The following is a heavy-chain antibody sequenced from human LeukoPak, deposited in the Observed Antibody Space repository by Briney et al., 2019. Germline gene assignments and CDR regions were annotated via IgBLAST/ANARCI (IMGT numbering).Heavy chain of an antibody. CDR3: AKSVDYIRGYYYYYYMDV. CDR1: GFTFSSYG. J-gene: IGHJ6*03. D-gene: IGHD3-10*01. Sequence: GGSLRLSCAASGFTFSSYGMHWVRQAPGKGLEWVAFIRYDGSNKYYADSVKGRFTISRDNSKNTLYLQMNSLRAEDTAVYYCAKSVDYIRGYYYYYYMDVWGKGTTVTVSS. CDR2: IRYDGSNK. V-gene: IGHV3-30*02.